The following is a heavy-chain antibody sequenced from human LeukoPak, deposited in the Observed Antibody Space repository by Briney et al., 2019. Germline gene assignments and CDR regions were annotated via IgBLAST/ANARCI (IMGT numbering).Heavy chain of an antibody. J-gene: IGHJ4*02. Sequence: GGSLRLSCAASGFTFSSYAMHWVRQAPGKWLEWVAVISYDGSNKYYADSVKGRFTISRDNSKNTLYLQMNSLRAEDTAVYYCATSAPNYGDYVLWDYWGQGTLVTVSS. D-gene: IGHD4-17*01. CDR3: ATSAPNYGDYVLWDY. V-gene: IGHV3-30-3*01. CDR2: ISYDGSNK. CDR1: GFTFSSYA.